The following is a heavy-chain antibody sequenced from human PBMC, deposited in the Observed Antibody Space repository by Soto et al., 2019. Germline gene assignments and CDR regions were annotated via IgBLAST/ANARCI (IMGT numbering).Heavy chain of an antibody. CDR1: GGSISSSSYY. CDR2: IYYSGST. V-gene: IGHV4-39*01. D-gene: IGHD4-17*01. CDR3: ARHDYGDSTNPFDY. J-gene: IGHJ4*02. Sequence: QLQLQESGPGLVKPSETLSLTCTVSGGSISSSSYYWGWIRQPPGKGLEWIGSIYYSGSTYYNPSLKSRVTISVDTSKNQFSLKLSSVTAADTAVYYCARHDYGDSTNPFDYWGQGTLVTVSS.